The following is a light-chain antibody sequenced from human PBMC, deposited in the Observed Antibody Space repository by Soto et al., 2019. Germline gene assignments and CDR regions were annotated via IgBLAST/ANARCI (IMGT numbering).Light chain of an antibody. Sequence: DIQLTQSPSFLSASVGDRVTITCRASQGISSYLAWYQQKPGKAPKLLISAASTLQTGVPSRFSGSGAGTEFTLTISSLQTEDCATYYCQQINSYPLPVGGGTKVELK. CDR2: AAS. CDR1: QGISSY. CDR3: QQINSYPLP. J-gene: IGKJ4*01. V-gene: IGKV1-9*01.